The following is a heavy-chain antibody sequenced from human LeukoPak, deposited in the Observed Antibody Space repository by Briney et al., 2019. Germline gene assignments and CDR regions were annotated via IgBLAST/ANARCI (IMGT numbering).Heavy chain of an antibody. CDR3: ARAIPIAARPGWFNY. CDR2: VYYSGST. D-gene: IGHD6-6*01. V-gene: IGHV4-39*07. Sequence: SSETLSLTCTVSGGSISSSSYYWGWIRQPPGKGLEWIGSVYYSGSTYYNPSLKSRVTISVDTSKNQFSLKLSSVTAADTAVYYCARAIPIAARPGWFNYWGQGTLVTVSS. CDR1: GGSISSSSYY. J-gene: IGHJ4*02.